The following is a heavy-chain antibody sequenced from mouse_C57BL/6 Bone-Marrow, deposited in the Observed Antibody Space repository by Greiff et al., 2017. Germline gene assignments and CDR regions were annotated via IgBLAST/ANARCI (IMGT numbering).Heavy chain of an antibody. V-gene: IGHV6-3*01. CDR2: IRLKSDNYAT. CDR3: TGWVITTFDY. D-gene: IGHD1-1*01. CDR1: GFTFSNYW. J-gene: IGHJ2*01. Sequence: EVKLMESGGGLVQPGGSMKLSCVASGFTFSNYWMNWVRQSPEKGLEWVAQIRLKSDNYATHYAESVKGRFTISRDDSKSSVYLQMNNLRAEDTGIYYCTGWVITTFDYWGQGTTLTVSS.